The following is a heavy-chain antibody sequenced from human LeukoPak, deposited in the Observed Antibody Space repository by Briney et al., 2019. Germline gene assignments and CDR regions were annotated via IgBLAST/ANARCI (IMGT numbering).Heavy chain of an antibody. V-gene: IGHV1-2*02. CDR1: GYTFTGYY. CDR2: INPNSGGT. CDR3: ARGSSGWYGGFDP. J-gene: IGHJ5*02. Sequence: ASVKVSCKASGYTFTGYYMHWVRQAPGQGLEWTGWINPNSGGTNYAQKFQGRVTMTRDTSISTAYMELSRLRSDDTAVYYCARGSSGWYGGFDPWGQGTLVTVSS. D-gene: IGHD6-19*01.